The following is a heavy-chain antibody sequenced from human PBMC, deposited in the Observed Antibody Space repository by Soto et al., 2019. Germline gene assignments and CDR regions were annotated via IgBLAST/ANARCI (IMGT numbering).Heavy chain of an antibody. D-gene: IGHD6-19*01. V-gene: IGHV3-7*03. CDR2: INQDGGVT. CDR1: DFTFISSF. J-gene: IGHJ4*02. CDR3: ARYYRGSGRYFFDY. Sequence: GGSLRLSCVASDFTFISSFMGWIRQAPGKGLEWVANINQDGGVTYYVDSVEGRFTISRDNTKDSLYLQMNSLRGEDTAIYYCARYYRGSGRYFFDYWGQGTLVTVSS.